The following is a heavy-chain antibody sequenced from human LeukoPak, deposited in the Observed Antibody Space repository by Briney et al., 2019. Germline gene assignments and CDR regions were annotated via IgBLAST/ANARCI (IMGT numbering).Heavy chain of an antibody. J-gene: IGHJ4*02. CDR3: VKDEVYSNSWYYFDY. D-gene: IGHD6-13*01. CDR2: ISGSGGNT. CDR1: GFIFSSYA. Sequence: PGGSLRLSCSASGFIFSSYAMSWVRQAPGKGLEWVSGISGSGGNTYYADSVKGRFTISRDNSKKTVQLQMNSLRAEDTAIYYCVKDEVYSNSWYYFDYWGQGTLVTVSS. V-gene: IGHV3-23*01.